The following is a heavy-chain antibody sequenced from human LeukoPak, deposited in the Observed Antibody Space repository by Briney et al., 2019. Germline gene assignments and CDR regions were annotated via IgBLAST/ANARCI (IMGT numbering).Heavy chain of an antibody. CDR2: INWNSDSV. Sequence: GGSLRLSCAASGFTFDDYAMHWVRQAPGKGLEWVSGINWNSDSVGYADSVKGRFTISRDNAKNSLYLQMNSLRVEDTASYYCAKTEGIPVAGPLDYWGQGTLVTVSS. CDR1: GFTFDDYA. CDR3: AKTEGIPVAGPLDY. J-gene: IGHJ4*02. D-gene: IGHD6-19*01. V-gene: IGHV3-9*01.